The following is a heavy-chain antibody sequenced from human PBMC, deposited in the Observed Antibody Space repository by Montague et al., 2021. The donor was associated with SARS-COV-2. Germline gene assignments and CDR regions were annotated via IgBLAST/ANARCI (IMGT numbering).Heavy chain of an antibody. Sequence: SLSISCAASGFTVRSYAMSWVRQAPGKGLEWVSLIYSGGITTYHADSVKGRFTISRGNSKNTLYLQMDSLRVEDTAVYYCAKCTPEAAPENWGQGTLVTVSS. J-gene: IGHJ4*02. CDR2: IYSGGITT. V-gene: IGHV3-23*03. D-gene: IGHD2-15*01. CDR3: AKCTPEAAPEN. CDR1: GFTVRSYA.